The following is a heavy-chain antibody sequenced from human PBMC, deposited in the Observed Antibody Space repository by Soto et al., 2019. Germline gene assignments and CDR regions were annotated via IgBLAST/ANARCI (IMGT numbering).Heavy chain of an antibody. CDR1: GFPFNDYY. Sequence: PGGSLRLSCAASGFPFNDYYMSWVRQAPGKGLEWVAYITYTGRAVYYADSVRGRFTISRDNAKNSLYLQMNSLRVEDTAVYYCARDRGIVAASVGYYFDYWGQGTPVTVSS. V-gene: IGHV3-11*01. CDR3: ARDRGIVAASVGYYFDY. D-gene: IGHD5-12*01. J-gene: IGHJ4*02. CDR2: ITYTGRAV.